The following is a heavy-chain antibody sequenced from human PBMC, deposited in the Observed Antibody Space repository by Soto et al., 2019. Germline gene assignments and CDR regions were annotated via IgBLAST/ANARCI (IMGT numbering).Heavy chain of an antibody. D-gene: IGHD2-2*01. Sequence: VQLQESGPRLVRPSETLSLSCTVSGGSISGYYWNWIRQPPGRGLEWIGYISNTGNTNYNPSLKSRVSISVDTSKNQVSLNLRAVTAEDTALYYCARDSAVGSSKRGFEYWVQGTLVTVSS. J-gene: IGHJ4*02. CDR3: ARDSAVGSSKRGFEY. CDR2: ISNTGNT. V-gene: IGHV4-59*01. CDR1: GGSISGYY.